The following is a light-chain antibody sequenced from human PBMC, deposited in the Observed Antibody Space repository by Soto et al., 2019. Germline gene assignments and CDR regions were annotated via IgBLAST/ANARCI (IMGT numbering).Light chain of an antibody. J-gene: IGKJ1*01. Sequence: DIQMTQSPSTLSASVGDRVTITCRASHSISSWLAWYQQKPGKAPKLLISKASSLESGVPSRFSGSGSGTEFTLTISSLQPDDFATYYCQQYNSYSPTFGQGTKVEI. CDR1: HSISSW. V-gene: IGKV1-5*03. CDR3: QQYNSYSPT. CDR2: KAS.